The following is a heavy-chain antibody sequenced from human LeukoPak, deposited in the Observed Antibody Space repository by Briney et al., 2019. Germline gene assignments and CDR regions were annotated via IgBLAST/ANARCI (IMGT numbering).Heavy chain of an antibody. J-gene: IGHJ4*02. CDR3: AKTTVGYSSGRFPGWPADY. V-gene: IGHV3-23*01. Sequence: GGSLRLSCAASGFAFGSYAMYWVRQAPGKGLEWVSGIFGSGGSAHYADSVKGRFTISRDNSKNTVYLEMNSPRAEDTAVYYCAKTTVGYSSGRFPGWPADYWGQGTLVTVSS. D-gene: IGHD6-19*01. CDR2: IFGSGGSA. CDR1: GFAFGSYA.